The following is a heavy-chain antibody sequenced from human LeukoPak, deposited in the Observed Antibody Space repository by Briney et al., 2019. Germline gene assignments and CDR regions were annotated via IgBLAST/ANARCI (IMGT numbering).Heavy chain of an antibody. CDR3: ARDSTEKYTGTTFDYYGMDV. D-gene: IGHD4-11*01. V-gene: IGHV3-48*01. CDR2: LSSNTSTI. J-gene: IGHJ6*02. Sequence: GGSLRLSCAASVFTFSSDSMDWVRQAPGRGVELVSYLSSNTSTIPYPDSVIGRFTISSYNPNNSLYLQLNSLGAYDHSLYYCARDSTEKYTGTTFDYYGMDVRGQGTTVTVSS. CDR1: VFTFSSDS.